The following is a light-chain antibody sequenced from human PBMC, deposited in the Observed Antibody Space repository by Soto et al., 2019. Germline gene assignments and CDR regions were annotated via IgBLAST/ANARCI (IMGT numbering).Light chain of an antibody. J-gene: IGKJ4*01. V-gene: IGKV3-20*01. CDR1: QAVTSKF. CDR3: QQYGDSRLT. CDR2: GAS. Sequence: EIVLTQSPCTLSLSPGDEATLSCKASQAVTSKFLAWYQQKAGQPPRLLILGASTRATGIADRFSGSGSGTDFTLTISRLEPEDFAVYYCQQYGDSRLTFGGGTKVDIK.